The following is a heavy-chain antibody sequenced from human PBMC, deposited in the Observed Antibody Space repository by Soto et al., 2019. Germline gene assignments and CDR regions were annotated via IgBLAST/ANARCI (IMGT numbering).Heavy chain of an antibody. V-gene: IGHV1-3*01. J-gene: IGHJ5*02. CDR2: INAGNGNT. Sequence: ASVKVSCKASGYTFTSYAMHWVRQAPGQRLEWMGWINAGNGNTKYSQKFQGRVTITRDTSASTAYMELSSLRSEDTAVYYCARNLVFDHGERWFDPWGQGTQVTVSS. CDR3: ARNLVFDHGERWFDP. CDR1: GYTFTSYA. D-gene: IGHD3-16*01.